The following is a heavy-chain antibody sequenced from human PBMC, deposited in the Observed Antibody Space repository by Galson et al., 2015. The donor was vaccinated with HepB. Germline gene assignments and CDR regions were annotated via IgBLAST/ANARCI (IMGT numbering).Heavy chain of an antibody. J-gene: IGHJ5*02. D-gene: IGHD6-13*01. CDR2: IYYSRST. Sequence: PGKGLEWIGYIYYSRSTNYNPSLKSRVTISVDTSKNQFSLKLSSVTAADTAVYYCARHPSSLRNWFGPWGQGTLVTVSS. CDR3: ARHPSSLRNWFGP. V-gene: IGHV4-59*08.